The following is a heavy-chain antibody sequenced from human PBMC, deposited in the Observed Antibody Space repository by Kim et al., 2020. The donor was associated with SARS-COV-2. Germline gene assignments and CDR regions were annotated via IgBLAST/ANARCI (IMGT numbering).Heavy chain of an antibody. J-gene: IGHJ4*02. Sequence: ASVKVSCKASGYTFTGYYMHWVRQAPGQGLEWMGWINPNSGGTHYAQKFQGRVTMTRDTSISTAYMELSRLRSDDTAVYYCARPRGQQLLYDYWGQGTLVTVSS. CDR3: ARPRGQQLLYDY. CDR1: GYTFTGYY. V-gene: IGHV1-2*02. D-gene: IGHD6-13*01. CDR2: INPNSGGT.